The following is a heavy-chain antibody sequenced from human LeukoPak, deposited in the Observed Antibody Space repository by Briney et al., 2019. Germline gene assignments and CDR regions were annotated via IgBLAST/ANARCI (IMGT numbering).Heavy chain of an antibody. J-gene: IGHJ4*02. CDR2: ISSSSSYI. V-gene: IGHV3-21*01. CDR1: VFTFSSYS. D-gene: IGHD5-12*01. CDR3: AGVREWLRSSGYFDY. Sequence: GGSLRLSCAASVFTFSSYSMNWGRHAPGKGLEWVSSISSSSSYIYYADSVKGRVTISRDNATIPLYLQMNSLRAEDTAVYYCAGVREWLRSSGYFDYWGQGTLVTVSS.